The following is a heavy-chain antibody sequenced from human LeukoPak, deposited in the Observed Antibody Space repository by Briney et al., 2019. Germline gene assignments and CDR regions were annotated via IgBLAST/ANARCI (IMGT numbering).Heavy chain of an antibody. J-gene: IGHJ4*02. CDR2: ISGSGGST. D-gene: IGHD3-3*01. Sequence: PGGSLRLSCAASGFTLSSSAVSWVREAPGTGREWGSAISGSGGSTYYADSVKGRFTISRDNTKNTLYLQMNTLRAEDTAVYYCAKAQRPKGRFTALDYWGQGTLVTVSS. V-gene: IGHV3-23*01. CDR1: GFTLSSSA. CDR3: AKAQRPKGRFTALDY.